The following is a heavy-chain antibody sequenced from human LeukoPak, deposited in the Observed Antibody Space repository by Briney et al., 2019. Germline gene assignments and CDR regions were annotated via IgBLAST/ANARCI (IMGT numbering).Heavy chain of an antibody. CDR1: GGSISSYY. V-gene: IGHV4-59*08. CDR3: ARHPSYGSWSYGYVDY. Sequence: SETLSLTCTVSGGSISSYYWSWIRQPPGKGLEWIGYIYYSGSTNYNPSLKSRVTISVDTSKNQFSLKLSSVTAADTAVYYCARHPSYGSWSYGYVDYWGQGTLVTVSS. J-gene: IGHJ4*02. D-gene: IGHD3-10*01. CDR2: IYYSGST.